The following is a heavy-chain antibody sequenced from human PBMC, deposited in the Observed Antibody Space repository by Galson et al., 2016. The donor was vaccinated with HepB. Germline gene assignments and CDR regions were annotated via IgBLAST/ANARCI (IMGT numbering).Heavy chain of an antibody. CDR3: AKDRCGKYACYLDS. CDR1: GFVLRTHT. CDR2: ISSSSDTM. V-gene: IGHV3-48*02. Sequence: SLRLSCAVSGFVLRTHTMSWVRQVPGKGLELVSYISSSSDTMYYADAVKGRFTISRDNAKNSLYLQMNSLRDEDTAVYYCAKDRCGKYACYLDSWGQGTLVTVSS. J-gene: IGHJ4*02. D-gene: IGHD1-26*01.